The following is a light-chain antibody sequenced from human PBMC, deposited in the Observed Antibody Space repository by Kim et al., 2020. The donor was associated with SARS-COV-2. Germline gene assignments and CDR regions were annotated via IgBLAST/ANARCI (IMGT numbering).Light chain of an antibody. Sequence: SPGKTARITCSGDALPKQYAYWYQQKPGQAPVLVIYKDSERPSGIPERFSGSSSGTTVTLTISGVQAEDEADYYCQSADSSGTCVVFGGGTQLTVL. V-gene: IGLV3-25*03. J-gene: IGLJ2*01. CDR2: KDS. CDR1: ALPKQY. CDR3: QSADSSGTCVV.